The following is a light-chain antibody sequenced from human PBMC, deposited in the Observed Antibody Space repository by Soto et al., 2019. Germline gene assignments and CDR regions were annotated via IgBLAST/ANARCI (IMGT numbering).Light chain of an antibody. J-gene: IGKJ1*01. CDR1: HSVGND. CDR3: QQYNSWLWT. V-gene: IGKV3-15*01. CDR2: GAS. Sequence: EIVLTQSPATLSVSPGERATLSCRASHSVGNDLGWYQQQPGQAPRLLIYGASTRATGIPARFSGSGSGTEFTLIISSLRSEDSAVYYCQQYNSWLWTFGQGTKVDIK.